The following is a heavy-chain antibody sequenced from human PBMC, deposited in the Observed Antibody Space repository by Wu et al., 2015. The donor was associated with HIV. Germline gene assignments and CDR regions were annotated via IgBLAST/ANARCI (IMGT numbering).Heavy chain of an antibody. D-gene: IGHD3-3*01. CDR2: MNPNSGNT. CDR1: GYTFTSYD. CDR3: ARSHREWLPHHLDY. J-gene: IGHJ4*02. V-gene: IGHV1-8*03. Sequence: QVQLVQSGAEVKRPGASVKVSCKASGYTFTSYDINWVRQATGQGLEWMGWMNPNSGNTGYAQKFQGRVTITRNTSISTAYMELSSLRSEDTAVYYCARSHREWLPHHLDYWGQGTLVTVSS.